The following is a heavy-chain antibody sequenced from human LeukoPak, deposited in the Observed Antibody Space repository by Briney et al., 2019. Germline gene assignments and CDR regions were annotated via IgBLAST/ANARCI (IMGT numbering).Heavy chain of an antibody. CDR1: GGSISSSSCY. V-gene: IGHV4-39*01. CDR2: VYYGGNT. Sequence: PWETLSLTCTVSGGSISSSSCYWEWIRQPPGKGLQWIGNVYYGGNTLYNSSLESRVTISVDMSKNQFSLKLTSLTAADTAVYYCARQRADYFYHYLDVWGKGTSVTVSS. J-gene: IGHJ6*03. CDR3: ARQRADYFYHYLDV.